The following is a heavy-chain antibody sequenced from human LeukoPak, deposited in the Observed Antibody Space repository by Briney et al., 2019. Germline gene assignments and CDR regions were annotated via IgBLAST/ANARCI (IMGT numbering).Heavy chain of an antibody. D-gene: IGHD6-19*01. CDR2: IYYSGST. CDR1: GGSISSSSYY. V-gene: IGHV4-39*07. Sequence: PSETLSLTCTVSGGSISSSSYYWGWIRQPPGKGLEWIGSIYYSGSTYYNPSLKSRVTISVDTSKNQFSLKLSSVTAADTAVYYCARDRAGYFDYWGQGTLVTVSS. CDR3: ARDRAGYFDY. J-gene: IGHJ4*02.